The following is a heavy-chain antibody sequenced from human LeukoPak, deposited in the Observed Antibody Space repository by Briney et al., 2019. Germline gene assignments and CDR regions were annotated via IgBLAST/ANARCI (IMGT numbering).Heavy chain of an antibody. CDR3: ARVFPRGYSGYLTDY. CDR2: ISSGGSTI. D-gene: IGHD5-12*01. J-gene: IGHJ4*02. Sequence: GGSLRLSCAASGFTFSSYEMNWVRQAPGKGLEWVSYISSGGSTIYYADFVKGRFTISRDNAKNSLYLQMNSLRAEDTAVYYCARVFPRGYSGYLTDYWGQGTLVTVSS. V-gene: IGHV3-48*03. CDR1: GFTFSSYE.